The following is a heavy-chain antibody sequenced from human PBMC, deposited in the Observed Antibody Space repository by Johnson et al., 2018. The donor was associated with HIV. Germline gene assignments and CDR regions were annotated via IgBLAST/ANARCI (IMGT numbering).Heavy chain of an antibody. V-gene: IGHV3-66*03. J-gene: IGHJ3*02. Sequence: VQLVESGGGWIQPGGSLRLSCAVSGFTVRNNYMSWVRQAPGKGLAWVSLIYSGGLTYYADSVKGRSTIPRDNSKNTLYLQMHSLTPEDTAVYYCARGAVSGYVSVDAFHIWGQGTMVSVSS. D-gene: IGHD5-12*01. CDR1: GFTVRNNY. CDR2: IYSGGLT. CDR3: ARGAVSGYVSVDAFHI.